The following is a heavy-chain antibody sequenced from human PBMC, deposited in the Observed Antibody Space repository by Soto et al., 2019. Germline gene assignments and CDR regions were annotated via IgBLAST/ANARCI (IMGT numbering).Heavy chain of an antibody. D-gene: IGHD6-19*01. J-gene: IGHJ4*02. CDR2: IYYSGST. CDR1: GGSISSSSYY. Sequence: SETLSLTCTVSGGSISSSSYYWGWIRQPPGKGLEWIGSIYYSGSTYYNPSLKSRVTISVDTSKNQFSLKLSSVTAADTAVYYCARQGYSSGPELIDYWGQGTLVTVSS. CDR3: ARQGYSSGPELIDY. V-gene: IGHV4-39*01.